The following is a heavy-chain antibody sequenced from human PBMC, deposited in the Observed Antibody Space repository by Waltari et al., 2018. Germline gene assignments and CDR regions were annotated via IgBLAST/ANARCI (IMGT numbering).Heavy chain of an antibody. J-gene: IGHJ4*02. V-gene: IGHV3-43D*03. Sequence: EMRLVESGGAVTQPGRSLRPSCVASGFGFDAYALHWVRQVPGKGLEWVSLISLNSGSIFYSDSLKSRVTISRDNSRNSLHLHINNLRSEDTALYFCARDMAGGGGTSGWIDFWGQGTLVTVSS. CDR2: ISLNSGSI. CDR1: GFGFDAYA. D-gene: IGHD3-16*01. CDR3: ARDMAGGGGTSGWIDF.